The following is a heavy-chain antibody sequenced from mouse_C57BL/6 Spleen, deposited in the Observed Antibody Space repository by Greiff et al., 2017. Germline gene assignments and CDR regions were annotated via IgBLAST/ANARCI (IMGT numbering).Heavy chain of an antibody. V-gene: IGHV1-81*01. J-gene: IGHJ4*01. CDR3: AREENYYGSSPYYYAMDY. Sequence: QVQLKESGAELARPGASVKLSCKASGYTFTSYGISWVKQRTGQGLEWIGEIYPRSGNTYYNEKFKGKATLTADKSSSTAYMELRSLTSEDSAVYFCAREENYYGSSPYYYAMDYWGQGTSVTVSS. D-gene: IGHD1-1*01. CDR1: GYTFTSYG. CDR2: IYPRSGNT.